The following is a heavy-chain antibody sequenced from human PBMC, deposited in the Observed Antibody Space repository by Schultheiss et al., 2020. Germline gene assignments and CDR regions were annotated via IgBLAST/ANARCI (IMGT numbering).Heavy chain of an antibody. J-gene: IGHJ2*01. CDR2: IYYSGST. V-gene: IGHV4-59*12. CDR3: ARGGWLVDWYFDL. D-gene: IGHD6-19*01. Sequence: SQTLSLTCTVSGGSISSYYWSWIRQPPGKGLEWIGYIYYSGSTNYNPSLKSRVTISVDKSKNQFSLKLSSVTAADTAVYYCARGGWLVDWYFDLWGRGTLVTVSS. CDR1: GGSISSYY.